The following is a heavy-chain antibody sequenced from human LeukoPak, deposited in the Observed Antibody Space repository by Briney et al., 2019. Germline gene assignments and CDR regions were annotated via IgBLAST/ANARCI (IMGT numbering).Heavy chain of an antibody. CDR2: ISPDGNTT. J-gene: IGHJ4*02. V-gene: IGHV3-74*01. CDR3: AREPQGDRRFDY. CDR1: EFTFSTYW. D-gene: IGHD2-21*02. Sequence: GGSLRLSCAASEFTFSTYWMHWVRQAPGKGLVWVSRISPDGNTTTYADSVKGRFTISRDNAMNTLYLQMNSLRAEDTAVFYCAREPQGDRRFDYWGQGTLVTVSS.